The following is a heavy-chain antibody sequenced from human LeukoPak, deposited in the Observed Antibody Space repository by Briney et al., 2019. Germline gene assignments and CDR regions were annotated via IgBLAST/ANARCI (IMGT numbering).Heavy chain of an antibody. Sequence: GGSLRLSCAASGFTFDDYAMHWVRQAPGKGLEWVSGISWNSGSIGYADSVEGRFTISRDNAKNSLYLQMNSLRAEDTALYYCAKDSTLGVTGSGMDVWGQGTTVTVSS. V-gene: IGHV3-9*01. D-gene: IGHD2-8*02. CDR1: GFTFDDYA. CDR3: AKDSTLGVTGSGMDV. CDR2: ISWNSGSI. J-gene: IGHJ6*02.